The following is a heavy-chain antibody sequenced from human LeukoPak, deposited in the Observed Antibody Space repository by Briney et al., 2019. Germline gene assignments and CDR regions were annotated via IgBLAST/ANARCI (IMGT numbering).Heavy chain of an antibody. CDR3: ARDYRTNHFDY. CDR1: GYSISSGHY. J-gene: IGHJ4*02. D-gene: IGHD4-11*01. V-gene: IGHV4-38-2*02. Sequence: SETLSLTCSVPGYSISSGHYWGWIRQPPGKGLEWIGSIYHSGNIYDNPSLRSRVTISVDSSKNQFSLKLSSVTAADTAVYYCARDYRTNHFDYWGQGTLVTVTS. CDR2: IYHSGNI.